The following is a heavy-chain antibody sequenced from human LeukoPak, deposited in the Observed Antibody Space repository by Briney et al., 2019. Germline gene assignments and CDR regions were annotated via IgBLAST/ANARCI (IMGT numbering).Heavy chain of an antibody. CDR2: IRYDGSNK. V-gene: IGHV3-30*02. Sequence: GGSLRLSCAASGFTFRSYGMHWVRQAPGKGLEWVAFIRYDGSNKYYADSVKGRFTISRDNSKNTLYLQIHSRRAEDTAVDYCWKDRGRVVGNFGDWGQGTLVTVSS. J-gene: IGHJ4*02. CDR1: GFTFRSYG. CDR3: WKDRGRVVGNFGD. D-gene: IGHD2-15*01.